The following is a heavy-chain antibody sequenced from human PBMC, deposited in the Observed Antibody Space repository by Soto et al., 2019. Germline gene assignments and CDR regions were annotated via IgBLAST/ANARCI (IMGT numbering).Heavy chain of an antibody. CDR3: AREGPRKGTYLFDY. Sequence: GGSLRFSCAASRFTFSDYSMSWIRQAPGRGPEWVSYISTSGSTIFYADSVKGRFTISRDNTMSSLYLQMNSLRVEDAAIYYCAREGPRKGTYLFDYWGQGTLVTVSS. CDR2: ISTSGSTI. CDR1: RFTFSDYS. D-gene: IGHD3-10*01. J-gene: IGHJ4*02. V-gene: IGHV3-11*01.